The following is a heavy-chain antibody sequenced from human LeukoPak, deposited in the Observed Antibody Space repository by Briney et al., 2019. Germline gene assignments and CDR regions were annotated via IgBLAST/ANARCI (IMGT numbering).Heavy chain of an antibody. Sequence: GSLRLSCAASGFTFSSYGMHWVRQAPGKGLEWVAVTSHDGRNNLYADSVKGRFTISRDNSKNTLYLQMNSLRAEDTAVYYCARDLYSYYAMDVWGQGTTVTVSS. J-gene: IGHJ6*02. CDR2: TSHDGRNN. V-gene: IGHV3-33*05. CDR3: ARDLYSYYAMDV. CDR1: GFTFSSYG. D-gene: IGHD2-21*01.